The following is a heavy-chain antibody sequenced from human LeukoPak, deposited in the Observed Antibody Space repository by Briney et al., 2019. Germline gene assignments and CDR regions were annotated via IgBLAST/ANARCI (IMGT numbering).Heavy chain of an antibody. V-gene: IGHV4-59*08. CDR2: IYYSGST. J-gene: IGHJ6*03. D-gene: IGHD2-2*01. Sequence: SETLSLTCTVSGGSISSYYWSWIRQPPGKGLEWIGYIYYSGSTNYNPSLKSRVTISVDTSKNQFSLKLSSVTAADTAVYYCARHVGGYCSSTSCYYYYYYYYMDVWGKGTTVTVSS. CDR3: ARHVGGYCSSTSCYYYYYYYYMDV. CDR1: GGSISSYY.